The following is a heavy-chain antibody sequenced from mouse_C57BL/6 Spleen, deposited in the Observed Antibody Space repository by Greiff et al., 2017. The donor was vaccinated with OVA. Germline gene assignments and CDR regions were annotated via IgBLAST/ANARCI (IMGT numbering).Heavy chain of an antibody. D-gene: IGHD1-1*01. CDR1: GFNIKDYY. CDR3: ARPHYYGSSFWFAY. Sequence: VQLQQSGAELVKPGASVKLSCTASGFNIKDYYMHWVKQWTEQGLEWIGRIDPEDGETKYAPQFQGKATITADTSSNTAYLQLSSLTSEDTAVYYCARPHYYGSSFWFAYWGQGTLVTVSA. J-gene: IGHJ3*01. CDR2: IDPEDGET. V-gene: IGHV14-2*01.